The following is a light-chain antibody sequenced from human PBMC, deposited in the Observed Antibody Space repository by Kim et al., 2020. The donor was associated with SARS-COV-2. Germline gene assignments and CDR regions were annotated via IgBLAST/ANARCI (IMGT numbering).Light chain of an antibody. V-gene: IGKV3-20*01. Sequence: SPGERATLACRASQSVSNDYVAWYQQKPGQAPRLVIYGASSRATDMPDRFSASGSGTDFTLTISRLEPEDFAIYYCHQYGSSSRTFGQGTKVDIK. CDR1: QSVSNDY. CDR2: GAS. J-gene: IGKJ1*01. CDR3: HQYGSSSRT.